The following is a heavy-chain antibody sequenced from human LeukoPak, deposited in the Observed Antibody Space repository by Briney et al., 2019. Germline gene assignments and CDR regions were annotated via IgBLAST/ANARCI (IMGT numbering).Heavy chain of an antibody. D-gene: IGHD3-3*01. CDR3: AKDAGAIFDYMDV. Sequence: GGSLRLSCAASGLIFHNYALVWIRRAPGKGPEWVSAILGGGGTFYADAVKGRFTISRDNSKNTLYLQMNSLRAEDTALYYCAKDAGAIFDYMDVWGKGTTVTVSS. J-gene: IGHJ6*03. CDR1: GLIFHNYA. CDR2: ILGGGGT. V-gene: IGHV3-23*01.